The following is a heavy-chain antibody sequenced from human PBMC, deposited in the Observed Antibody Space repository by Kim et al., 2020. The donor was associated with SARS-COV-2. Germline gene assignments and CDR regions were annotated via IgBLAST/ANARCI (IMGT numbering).Heavy chain of an antibody. D-gene: IGHD2-2*02. CDR3: ARQGCSTTSCHTIDY. J-gene: IGHJ4*02. CDR1: GYNFANSW. V-gene: IGHV5-51*01. Sequence: GESLKISCKGSGYNFANSWIDWVRQMPGRGLELMGIIHPPDSTIRYSPSFQGQVTISVDKSINTAYLQWSSLKASDTGIYYCARQGCSTTSCHTIDYWGQGTLVTVSS. CDR2: IHPPDSTI.